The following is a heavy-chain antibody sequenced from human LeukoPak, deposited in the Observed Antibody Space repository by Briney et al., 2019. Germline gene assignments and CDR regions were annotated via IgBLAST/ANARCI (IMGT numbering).Heavy chain of an antibody. CDR2: IYYSGST. D-gene: IGHD1-26*01. CDR1: DGSISSGDYY. Sequence: SDTLSLTCTVSDGSISSGDYYWRWSRQPPGRGLEWIVYIYYSGSTYYNPSLKSRVTISVDTSKNQFSLKLSSVTAADTAVYYCARDQWEGWYFDLWGRGTLVTVSS. CDR3: ARDQWEGWYFDL. V-gene: IGHV4-30-4*02. J-gene: IGHJ2*01.